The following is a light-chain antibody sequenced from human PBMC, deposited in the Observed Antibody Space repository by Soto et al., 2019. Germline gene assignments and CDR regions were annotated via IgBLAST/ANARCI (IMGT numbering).Light chain of an antibody. J-gene: IGKJ1*01. CDR3: QQYGSSPWT. CDR2: DAS. CDR1: QTVSSNY. V-gene: IGKV3-20*01. Sequence: IVLTQSPGTLSLSPGERATLSCRANQTVSSNYLAWYQQRPGQAPRLLIYDASTRATGTPDRFSGSGSGTDFTLTISRLEPEDFAVYYCQQYGSSPWTFGQGTKVDIK.